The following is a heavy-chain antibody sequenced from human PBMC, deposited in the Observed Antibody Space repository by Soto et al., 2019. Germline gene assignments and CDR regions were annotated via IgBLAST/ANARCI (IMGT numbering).Heavy chain of an antibody. D-gene: IGHD3-16*01. V-gene: IGHV3-74*01. CDR1: GFTFSSYW. CDR3: TRDVGGGGGY. CDR2: TNEDGSII. Sequence: SLRLSCAASGFTFSSYWMHWVRQAPGKGLVWVSRTNEDGSIINYADSVKGRFTISRDNAKNTLYLEMNSLRVEDTAVYYCTRDVGGGGGYWGPGTLVTVSS. J-gene: IGHJ4*02.